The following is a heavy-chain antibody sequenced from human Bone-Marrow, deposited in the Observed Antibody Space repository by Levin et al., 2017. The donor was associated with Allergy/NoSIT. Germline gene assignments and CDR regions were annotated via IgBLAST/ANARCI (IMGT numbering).Heavy chain of an antibody. CDR1: GYTFTSYG. Sequence: GESLKISCKASGYTFTSYGISWVRQAPGQGLEWMGWISAYNGNTNYAQKLQGRVTMTTDTSTSTAYMELRSLRSDDTAVYYCARAGARTTVTPFDYWGQGTLVTVSS. V-gene: IGHV1-18*01. CDR3: ARAGARTTVTPFDY. J-gene: IGHJ4*02. D-gene: IGHD4-17*01. CDR2: ISAYNGNT.